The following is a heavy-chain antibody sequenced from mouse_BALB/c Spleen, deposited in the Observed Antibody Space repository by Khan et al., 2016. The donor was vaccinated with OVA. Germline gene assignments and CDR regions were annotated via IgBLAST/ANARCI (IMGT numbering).Heavy chain of an antibody. V-gene: IGHV2-6-4*01. CDR2: IWGGGGT. J-gene: IGHJ4*01. Sequence: QVQLKQSGPGLVAPSQSLSITCTVSAFSLSRYNIHWVRQPPGKGLEWLGMIWGGGGTDYNSTLKSRLNISKDNSKSQVFLNMNSLQTDDTAMYYCARSYYRYDGYYAMDYWGQGTSVTVSS. CDR3: ARSYYRYDGYYAMDY. D-gene: IGHD2-14*01. CDR1: AFSLSRYN.